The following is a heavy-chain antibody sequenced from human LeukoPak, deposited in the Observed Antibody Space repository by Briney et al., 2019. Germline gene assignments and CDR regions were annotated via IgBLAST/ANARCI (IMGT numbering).Heavy chain of an antibody. Sequence: PGRSLRLSCAASGFIFTDAYMTWVRQAPGKGLEWVGRIKNKFDGGTPDHAAPVNGRFIISRDDSKTTLYLQMNSLKTEDTGVYYCATVRRAATGDFDYWGQGNLVTVSS. CDR2: IKNKFDGGTP. CDR3: ATVRRAATGDFDY. J-gene: IGHJ4*02. CDR1: GFIFTDAY. V-gene: IGHV3-15*01. D-gene: IGHD6-13*01.